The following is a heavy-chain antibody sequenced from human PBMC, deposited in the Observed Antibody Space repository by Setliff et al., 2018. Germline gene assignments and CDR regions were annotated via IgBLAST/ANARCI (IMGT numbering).Heavy chain of an antibody. J-gene: IGHJ5*02. CDR2: IYYSGNT. D-gene: IGHD5-18*01. Sequence: SETLSLTCSVSGGSISSHYWSWIRQPPGKGLEWIGSIYYSGNTNYNPSLKSRVTISIDTSKNQFSLKLSSVTAADTAVYYCARGRYSYGLNWFDPWGQGTLVTVSS. CDR3: ARGRYSYGLNWFDP. CDR1: GGSISSHY. V-gene: IGHV4-59*11.